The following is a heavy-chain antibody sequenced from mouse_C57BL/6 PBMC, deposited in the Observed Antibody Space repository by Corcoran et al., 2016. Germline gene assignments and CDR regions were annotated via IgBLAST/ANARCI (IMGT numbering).Heavy chain of an antibody. CDR3: ARDSNYWYFDV. Sequence: QVQLKQSGAELVRPGASVKLSCKASGYTFTDYYINWVKQRPGQGLEWIARIYPGSGNTYYNEKFKGKAILTAEKSSSTAYMQLSSLTSEDSAVYFCARDSNYWYFDVWGTGTTVTVSS. V-gene: IGHV1-76*01. CDR1: GYTFTDYY. J-gene: IGHJ1*03. D-gene: IGHD2-5*01. CDR2: IYPGSGNT.